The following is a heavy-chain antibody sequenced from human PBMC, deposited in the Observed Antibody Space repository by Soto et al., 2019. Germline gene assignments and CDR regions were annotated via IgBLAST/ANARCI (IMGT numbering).Heavy chain of an antibody. CDR1: GYTFTSYA. D-gene: IGHD6-13*01. CDR2: INAGNGNT. V-gene: IGHV1-3*01. CDR3: AREQQLEPYYYYYYGMDV. J-gene: IGHJ6*02. Sequence: ASVKVSCKASGYTFTSYAMHWVRQAPGQRLEWMGWINAGNGNTKYSQKFQGRVTITRDTSASTAYMELSSLRSEDTAVYYCAREQQLEPYYYYYYGMDVSGQGTTVTVSS.